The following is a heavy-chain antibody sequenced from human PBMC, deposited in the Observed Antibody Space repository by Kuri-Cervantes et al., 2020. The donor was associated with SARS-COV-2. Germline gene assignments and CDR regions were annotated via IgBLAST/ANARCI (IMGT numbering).Heavy chain of an antibody. CDR2: IIPIFGTA. J-gene: IGHJ4*02. Sequence: SVKVSCKASGYTFTSYGISWVRQAPGQGLEWMGGIIPIFGTANYAQKFQGRVTITTDESTSTAYMELSRLRSDDTAVYYCARDGSATVSTLFDYWGQGTLVTVSS. CDR1: GYTFTSYG. D-gene: IGHD4-11*01. CDR3: ARDGSATVSTLFDY. V-gene: IGHV1-69*05.